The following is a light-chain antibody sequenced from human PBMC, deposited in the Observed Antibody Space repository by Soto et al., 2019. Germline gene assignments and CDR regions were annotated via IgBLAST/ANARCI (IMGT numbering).Light chain of an antibody. V-gene: IGKV3-20*01. Sequence: SLFMLTSSTLSLSPGERATLSCRASQSVSGSQLAWYQQKPGQAPRLLMYGASSRATGIPDRLSGSGSGTDFTLTISRLEPEDFAVYYCQQYGSSPPTFGQGTKVNI. CDR2: GAS. CDR1: QSVSGSQ. J-gene: IGKJ1*01. CDR3: QQYGSSPPT.